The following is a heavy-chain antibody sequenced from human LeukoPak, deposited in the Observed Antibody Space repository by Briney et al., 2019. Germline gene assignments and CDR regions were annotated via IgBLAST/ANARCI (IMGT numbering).Heavy chain of an antibody. V-gene: IGHV1-2*02. CDR3: AGGQQWVGAKTPFDY. Sequence: ASVKVSCKASGYTISDYYMYWVRQAPGQGPEWMGWINPNSGGTNYAQKFQGRVTMTRDTSINIAYMELSRLTSDDTAVYYCAGGQQWVGAKTPFDYWGQGTLVTVSS. J-gene: IGHJ4*02. CDR2: INPNSGGT. D-gene: IGHD6-19*01. CDR1: GYTISDYY.